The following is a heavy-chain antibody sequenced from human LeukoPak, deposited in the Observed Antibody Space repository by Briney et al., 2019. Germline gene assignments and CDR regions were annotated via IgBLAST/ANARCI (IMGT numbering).Heavy chain of an antibody. CDR2: INHSGST. J-gene: IGHJ4*02. V-gene: IGHV4-34*01. CDR3: ARGQSSGRYGFDY. D-gene: IGHD6-19*01. CDR1: GGSFSGYY. Sequence: PSETLSLTCAVYGGSFSGYYWSWIRQPPGKGLEWIGEINHSGSTNYNPPLKSRVTISVDTSKNQFSLKLSSVTAADTAVYYCARGQSSGRYGFDYWGQGTLVTVSS.